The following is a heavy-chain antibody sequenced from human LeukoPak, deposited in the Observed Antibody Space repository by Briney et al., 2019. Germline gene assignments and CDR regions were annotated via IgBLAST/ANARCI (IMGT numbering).Heavy chain of an antibody. V-gene: IGHV4-34*01. CDR1: GGSFSGYY. CDR2: INHSGST. J-gene: IGHJ5*02. CDR3: ARVRIITMVRGAPNWFDP. D-gene: IGHD3-10*01. Sequence: PSETLSLTCAVYGGSFSGYYWSWIRQPPGKGLEWIGEINHSGSTNYNPSLKSRVTISVDTSKNQFSLKLSSVTAADTAVYYCARVRIITMVRGAPNWFDPWGQGTLVTVSS.